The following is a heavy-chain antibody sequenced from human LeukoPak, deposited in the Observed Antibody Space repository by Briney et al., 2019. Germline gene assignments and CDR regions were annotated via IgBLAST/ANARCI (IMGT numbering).Heavy chain of an antibody. CDR2: IYYSGST. V-gene: IGHV4-39*01. D-gene: IGHD2-15*01. Sequence: SETLSLTCTVSGVSISSSSYYWGWIRQPPGKGLEWIGSIYYSGSTYYNPSLKSRVTISVDTSKNQFSLKLSSVTAADTAVYYCARHFGYCSGGSCYSSTPFDYWGQGTLVTVSS. CDR3: ARHFGYCSGGSCYSSTPFDY. CDR1: GVSISSSSYY. J-gene: IGHJ4*02.